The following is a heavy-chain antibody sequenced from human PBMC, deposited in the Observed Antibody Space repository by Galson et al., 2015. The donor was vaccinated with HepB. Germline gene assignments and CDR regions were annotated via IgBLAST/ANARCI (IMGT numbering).Heavy chain of an antibody. V-gene: IGHV3-30*04. CDR3: ARERAAAGPGVKVYYYGMDV. CDR2: ISYDGSNK. Sequence: SLRLSCAASGFTFSSYAMHWVRQAPGKGLEWVAVISYDGSNKYYADSVKGRFTISRDNSKNTLYLQMNSLRAEDTAVYYCARERAAAGPGVKVYYYGMDVWGQGTTVTVSS. CDR1: GFTFSSYA. J-gene: IGHJ6*02. D-gene: IGHD6-13*01.